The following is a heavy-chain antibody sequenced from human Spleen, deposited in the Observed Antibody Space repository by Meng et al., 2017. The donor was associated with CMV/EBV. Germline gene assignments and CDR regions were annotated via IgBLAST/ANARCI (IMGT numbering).Heavy chain of an antibody. Sequence: CKASGYTFSRYGITWVRQAPGQGLEWMGWISTHSRNTKYAQRVQGRVTLTTDTSTSTAYMELRSLKSDDTAVYYCASGSDSEKYFDYWGQGTLVTVSS. CDR2: ISTHSRNT. V-gene: IGHV1-18*01. D-gene: IGHD2/OR15-2a*01. CDR3: ASGSDSEKYFDY. CDR1: GYTFSRYG. J-gene: IGHJ4*02.